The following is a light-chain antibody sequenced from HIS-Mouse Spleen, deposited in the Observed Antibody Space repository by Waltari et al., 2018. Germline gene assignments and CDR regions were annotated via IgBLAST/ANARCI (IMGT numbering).Light chain of an antibody. V-gene: IGLV3-27*01. CDR3: YSAADNNVV. J-gene: IGLJ2*01. CDR2: KDS. Sequence: SYELTQPSSVSVSPGQTARITCSGDVLAKKYARWFQQKPGQAPGLVIYKDSERPSGIPERFSGSSSRTTVTLTISGAQVEDEADYYCYSAADNNVVFGGGTKLTVL. CDR1: VLAKKY.